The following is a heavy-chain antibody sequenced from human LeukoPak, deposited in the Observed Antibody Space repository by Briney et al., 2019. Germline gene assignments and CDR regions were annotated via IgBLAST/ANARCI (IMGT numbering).Heavy chain of an antibody. D-gene: IGHD3-3*01. CDR1: GYTFTSYD. Sequence: ASVNVSCMASGYTFTSYDINWVRQATGQGLEWMGWMNPNSGNTGYAQKFQGRVTMTRNTSISTAYMELSSLRSEGTAVYYCARAGVLEWLLYGYYYYYMDVWGKGTTVTVSS. V-gene: IGHV1-8*01. CDR3: ARAGVLEWLLYGYYYYYMDV. J-gene: IGHJ6*03. CDR2: MNPNSGNT.